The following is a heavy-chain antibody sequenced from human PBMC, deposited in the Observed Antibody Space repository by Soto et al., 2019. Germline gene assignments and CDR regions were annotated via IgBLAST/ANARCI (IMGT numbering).Heavy chain of an antibody. Sequence: PGGSLRLSCAASGFTFSSVSIIWVRQAPGKGLEWVSSISSSSSYIYYADSVKGRFTISRDNAKNSLYLQMNSLRAEDTAVYYCARDKVGRAAAYDYWGQGTLVTVSS. V-gene: IGHV3-21*01. CDR1: GFTFSSVS. CDR2: ISSSSSYI. CDR3: ARDKVGRAAAYDY. D-gene: IGHD6-13*01. J-gene: IGHJ4*02.